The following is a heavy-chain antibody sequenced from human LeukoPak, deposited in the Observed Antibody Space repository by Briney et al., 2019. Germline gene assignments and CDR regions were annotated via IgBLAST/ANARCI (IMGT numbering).Heavy chain of an antibody. J-gene: IGHJ6*02. CDR3: ATASVPVLRGMDV. CDR1: GGSISSYS. V-gene: IGHV4-30-2*01. CDR2: IYHSGST. D-gene: IGHD1-14*01. Sequence: FRTLSLTCTVPGGSISSYSWNWIRQPPGKGLEWIGYIYHSGSTYYNPSLKSRVTISVDRSKNQFSLKLSSVTAADTAVYYCATASVPVLRGMDVWGQGTTVTVSS.